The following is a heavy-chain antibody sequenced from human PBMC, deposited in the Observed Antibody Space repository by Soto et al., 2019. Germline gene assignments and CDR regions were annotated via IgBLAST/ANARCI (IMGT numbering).Heavy chain of an antibody. CDR2: ISTFNGET. J-gene: IGHJ4*02. CDR3: ARDVGYCSSSTCLIDH. V-gene: IGHV1-18*01. Sequence: ASVKVSCKASGYTFNTYGISWVRQAPGQGLEWMGWISTFNGETRYAQEFLARVTVTTDTSTTTGYMELRSLRSDDTAVYYCARDVGYCSSSTCLIDHWGQGTLVTVSS. CDR1: GYTFNTYG. D-gene: IGHD2-2*01.